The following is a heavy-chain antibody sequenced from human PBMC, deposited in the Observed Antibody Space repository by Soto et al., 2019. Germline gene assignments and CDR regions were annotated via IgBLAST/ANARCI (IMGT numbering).Heavy chain of an antibody. CDR2: LYHSGST. CDR3: AAGGGLPRYY. V-gene: IGHV4-30-2*01. D-gene: IGHD5-12*01. J-gene: IGHJ4*02. Sequence: QLQLQESGSGLVKPSQTLSLTCAVSGGSISSGGYSWSWVRQPPGKGLEWIVYLYHSGSTYYNPSLKSRVTISVDRSKNQVSLKLSAVTAADTAVYYCAAGGGLPRYYWGQVTLVTVSS. CDR1: GGSISSGGYS.